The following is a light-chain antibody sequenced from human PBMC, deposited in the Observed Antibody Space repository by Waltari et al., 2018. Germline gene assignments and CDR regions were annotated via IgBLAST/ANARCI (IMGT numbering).Light chain of an antibody. CDR1: SPNLGSNY. CDR2: RND. CDR3: AAWDDRLFGPV. V-gene: IGLV1-47*01. Sequence: QSVLTQPPPASGTPGQRVSIACSGSSPNLGSNYLYCYQQLPGTTPKLPIYRNDQRPSGVPVRFSGSKYGTTAFLAISGLQSEDEADYYCAAWDDRLFGPVFGTGTEVTVL. J-gene: IGLJ1*01.